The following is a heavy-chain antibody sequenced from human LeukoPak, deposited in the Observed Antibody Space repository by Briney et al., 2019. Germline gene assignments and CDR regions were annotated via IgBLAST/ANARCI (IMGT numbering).Heavy chain of an antibody. CDR2: IYPGHSDT. Sequence: GGSLKISCQGSGYSFTTYWIAWVRQMPGKGLEWVGIIYPGHSDTRYSPSFQGQVTISADKSISTAYLQWSSLKASDTAMYYCARRHDSSGYSDYWGQGTLVTVSS. D-gene: IGHD3-22*01. CDR3: ARRHDSSGYSDY. V-gene: IGHV5-51*01. CDR1: GYSFTTYW. J-gene: IGHJ4*02.